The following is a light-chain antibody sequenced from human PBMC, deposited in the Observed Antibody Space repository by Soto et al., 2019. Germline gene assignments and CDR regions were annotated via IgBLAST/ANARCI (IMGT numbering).Light chain of an antibody. CDR1: SSDVGGYNY. CDR2: DVS. J-gene: IGLJ1*01. Sequence: QSVLTQPASVSGSPGQSITISCAGTSSDVGGYNYVSWYQQHPGKAPKLMIYDVSNRPSGVSNRLSASKSGNTASLTISGLQAEDEADYYCSSYTSSSTRVFGTGTKV. CDR3: SSYTSSSTRV. V-gene: IGLV2-14*03.